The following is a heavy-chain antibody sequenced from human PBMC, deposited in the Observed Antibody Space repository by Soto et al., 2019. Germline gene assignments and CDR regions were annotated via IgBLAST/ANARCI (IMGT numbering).Heavy chain of an antibody. CDR1: GFSFSAYY. CDR2: IKSDGSEQ. V-gene: IGHV3-7*03. J-gene: IGHJ4*02. CDR3: SRENWFQDY. D-gene: IGHD3-10*01. Sequence: GGSLRLSCAASGFSFSAYYMTWVRQAPGKGLEWVASIKSDGSEQYYVDSVKGRFTISRDNAKNSLYLQMNSLRAGDTGLYYCSRENWFQDYWGQGTLVTVSS.